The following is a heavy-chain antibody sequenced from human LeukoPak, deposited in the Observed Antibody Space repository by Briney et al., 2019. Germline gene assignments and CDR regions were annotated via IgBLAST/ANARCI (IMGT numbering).Heavy chain of an antibody. D-gene: IGHD6-6*01. CDR1: GGSISSSSYY. Sequence: PSETLSLTCTVSGGSISSSSYYWGWIRQPPGKGLEWIGSIYYSGSTYYNPSLKSRVTISVDTSKNQFSLKLSSVTAADTAVYYCARHRLIAARPSWFDPWGQGTLVTVSS. J-gene: IGHJ5*02. V-gene: IGHV4-39*01. CDR2: IYYSGST. CDR3: ARHRLIAARPSWFDP.